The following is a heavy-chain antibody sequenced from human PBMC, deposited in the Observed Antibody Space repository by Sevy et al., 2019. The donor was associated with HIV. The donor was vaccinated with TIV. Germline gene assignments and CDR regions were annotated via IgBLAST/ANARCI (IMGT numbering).Heavy chain of an antibody. Sequence: SETLSLTCTVSGGSITTTDYYWSWIRQSPRKGLEWIGYIHYSGRTYYNPSLKSRVTMSVDTSRNQFSLRLNSGTATDTAVYYCARGVGGPGVMITFGGVKYAFDFWGQGRTVTVSS. CDR3: ARGVGGPGVMITFGGVKYAFDF. D-gene: IGHD3-16*01. J-gene: IGHJ3*01. CDR2: IHYSGRT. V-gene: IGHV4-30-4*01. CDR1: GGSITTTDYY.